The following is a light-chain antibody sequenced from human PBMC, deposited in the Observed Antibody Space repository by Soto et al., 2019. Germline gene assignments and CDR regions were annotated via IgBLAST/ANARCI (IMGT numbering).Light chain of an antibody. CDR3: SSYAGRNNYV. CDR1: SSDVGGSNY. J-gene: IGLJ1*01. CDR2: EVS. Sequence: QSVLTQPPSASGSPGQSVTISCTGTSSDVGGSNYVSWYQQHPGKAPKVMIYEVSKRPSGVPDRFSGSKSGNTASLTVSGLQAEDEADYYCSSYAGRNNYVFGTGTKVTVL. V-gene: IGLV2-8*01.